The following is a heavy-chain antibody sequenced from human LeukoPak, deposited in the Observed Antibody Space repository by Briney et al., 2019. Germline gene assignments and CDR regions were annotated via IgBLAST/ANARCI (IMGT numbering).Heavy chain of an antibody. V-gene: IGHV4-39*03. CDR1: GGSISSSSYY. CDR2: IYYSGST. J-gene: IGHJ5*02. Sequence: SETLSPTCTVSGGSISSSSYYWGWIRQPPGKGLEWIGSIYYSGSTYYNPSLKSRVTISVDTSKNQFSLKLSSVTAADTAVYXXXXXXSSSWYFNWFDPWGQGTLVTVSS. D-gene: IGHD6-13*01. CDR3: XXXXSSSWYFNWFDP.